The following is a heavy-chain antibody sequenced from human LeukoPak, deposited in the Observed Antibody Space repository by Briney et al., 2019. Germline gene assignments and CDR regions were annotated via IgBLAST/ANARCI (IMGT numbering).Heavy chain of an antibody. CDR1: GFTFSSYE. CDR2: ISSSSSYI. D-gene: IGHD1-26*01. J-gene: IGHJ4*02. Sequence: GGSLRLSCAASGFTFSSYEMNWVRQAPGKGLEWVSSISSSSSYIYYADSVKGRFTISRDNAKNSLYLQMNSLRAEDTAVYYCARDHFGELGFDYWGQGTLVTVSS. V-gene: IGHV3-21*01. CDR3: ARDHFGELGFDY.